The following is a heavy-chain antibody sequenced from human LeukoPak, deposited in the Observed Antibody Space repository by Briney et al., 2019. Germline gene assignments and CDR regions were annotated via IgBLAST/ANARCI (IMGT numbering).Heavy chain of an antibody. CDR3: ARTYYYDSSVNDRDDY. V-gene: IGHV4-4*02. CDR2: IYHSGST. Sequence: SETLSLTCAVSGGSISSSNWWSWVRQPPGKGLECIGEIYHSGSTNYNPSLKSRVAISVDKSKNQFSLKLSSVTAADTAVYYCARTYYYDSSVNDRDDYWGQGTLVIVSS. J-gene: IGHJ4*02. D-gene: IGHD3-22*01. CDR1: GGSISSSNW.